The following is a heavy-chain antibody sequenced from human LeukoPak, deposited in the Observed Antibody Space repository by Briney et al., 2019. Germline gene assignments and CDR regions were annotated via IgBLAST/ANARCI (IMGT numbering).Heavy chain of an antibody. Sequence: GGSLRLSCAASGFAFSSYEMNWVRQAPGKGLEWVSYISGSGSPIYYADSVKGLFSISRDNAKNSLYLQMSSLRAEDTAVYYCAREYNEFDYWGQGTLVTVSS. CDR2: ISGSGSPI. V-gene: IGHV3-48*03. D-gene: IGHD1-14*01. CDR1: GFAFSSYE. CDR3: AREYNEFDY. J-gene: IGHJ4*02.